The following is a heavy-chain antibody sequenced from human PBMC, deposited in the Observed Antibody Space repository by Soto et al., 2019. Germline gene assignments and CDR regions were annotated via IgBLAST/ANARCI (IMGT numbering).Heavy chain of an antibody. CDR3: ARHGSVTTQSEFDY. CDR1: GGSISSSSYY. J-gene: IGHJ4*02. Sequence: PSETLSLTCTVSGGSISSSSYYWGWIRQPPGKGLEWIGSIYYSGSTYYNPSLKSRVTISVDTSKNQFSLKLSSVTAADTAVYYCARHGSVTTQSEFDYWGQGTLVTVSS. CDR2: IYYSGST. D-gene: IGHD4-4*01. V-gene: IGHV4-39*01.